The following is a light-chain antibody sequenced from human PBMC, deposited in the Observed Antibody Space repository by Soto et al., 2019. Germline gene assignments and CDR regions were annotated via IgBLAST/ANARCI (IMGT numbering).Light chain of an antibody. CDR1: QSVDRY. CDR3: QPRGKWPSD. Sequence: EVVWTQSQDTLSLSQGGTATRSCRASQSVDRYVAGYQQKLGHAPGLLIYDAYTGATGVGDRLTGSGAAAAFRLPIPRLEPADFAAYYCQPRGKWPSDVGPETKV. J-gene: IGKJ2*01. V-gene: IGKV3-11*01. CDR2: DAY.